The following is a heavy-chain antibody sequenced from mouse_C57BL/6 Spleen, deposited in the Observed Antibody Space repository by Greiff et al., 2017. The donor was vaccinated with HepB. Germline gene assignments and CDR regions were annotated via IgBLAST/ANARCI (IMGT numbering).Heavy chain of an antibody. CDR1: GFTFSSYA. D-gene: IGHD2-12*01. CDR2: ISDGGSYT. Sequence: EVQRVESGGGLVKPGGSLKLSCAASGFTFSSYAMSWVRQTPEKRLEWVATISDGGSYTYYPDNVKGRFTISRDNAKNNLYLQMSHLKSEDTAMYYCARVLYGFAYWGQGTLVTVSA. CDR3: ARVLYGFAY. J-gene: IGHJ3*01. V-gene: IGHV5-4*01.